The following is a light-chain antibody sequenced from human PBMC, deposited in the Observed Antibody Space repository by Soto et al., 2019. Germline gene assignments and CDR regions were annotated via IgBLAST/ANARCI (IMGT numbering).Light chain of an antibody. CDR2: DAS. J-gene: IGKJ4*01. Sequence: EVVLTQSPATLSLSPXEXXXLSCRASQSVSRYLACYQQKPGQAPRLLIYDASNRATGIPARFSGSGSGTDFTLTISSLEPEDSAVYYCQQRSIWPPLSFGGGTKVEIK. V-gene: IGKV3-11*01. CDR1: QSVSRY. CDR3: QQRSIWPPLS.